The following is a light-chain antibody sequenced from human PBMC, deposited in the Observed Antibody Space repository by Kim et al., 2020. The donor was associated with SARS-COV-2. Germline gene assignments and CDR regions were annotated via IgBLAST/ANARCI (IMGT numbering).Light chain of an antibody. CDR1: QSVLYSSNNKNY. Sequence: ATINCKSSQSVLYSSNNKNYLAWYQQTPGQPPKLLIYWASTRESGVPDRFSGSGSGTDFTLTISSLQAEDVAVYYCQQYYSTPLTFGQGTKVDIK. V-gene: IGKV4-1*01. J-gene: IGKJ1*01. CDR3: QQYYSTPLT. CDR2: WAS.